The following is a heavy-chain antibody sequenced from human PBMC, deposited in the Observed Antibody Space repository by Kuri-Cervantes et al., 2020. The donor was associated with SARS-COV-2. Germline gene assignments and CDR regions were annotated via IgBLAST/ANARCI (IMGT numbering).Heavy chain of an antibody. D-gene: IGHD3-16*01. CDR1: GFTFSSYA. CDR3: ASKGG. J-gene: IGHJ4*02. Sequence: GGSLRLSCAASGFTFSSYAMHWVRQAPGKGLEWVANIKQDGSEKNYVDSVKGRFTISRDNAKNSLYLQMNNLRAEDTAVYYCASKGGWGQGTLVTVSS. CDR2: IKQDGSEK. V-gene: IGHV3-7*01.